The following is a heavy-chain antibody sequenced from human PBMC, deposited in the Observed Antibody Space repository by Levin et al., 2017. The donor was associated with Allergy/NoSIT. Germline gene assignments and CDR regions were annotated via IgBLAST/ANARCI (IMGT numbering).Heavy chain of an antibody. V-gene: IGHV5-10-1*01. J-gene: IGHJ5*02. CDR3: ARGGVTRGRTANNWFDP. CDR2: IDPSDSYT. CDR1: GYSFTSYW. D-gene: IGHD3-16*01. Sequence: GASVKVSCKGSGYSFTSYWISWVRQMPGKGLEWMGRIDPSDSYTNYSPSFQGHVTISADKSISTAYLQWSSLKASDTAMYYCARGGVTRGRTANNWFDPWGQGTLVTVSS.